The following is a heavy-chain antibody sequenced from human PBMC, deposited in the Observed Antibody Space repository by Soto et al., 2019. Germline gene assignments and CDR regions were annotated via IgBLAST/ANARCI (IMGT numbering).Heavy chain of an antibody. CDR2: INPIVSMS. Sequence: QVQLVQSGTEVKKPGSSVKVSCKASGDTFSFYTINWVRQAPGLGLEWVGRINPIVSMSNYAKKFQGRVSXPXDXXTSTAYTALRSLRSDDTPMYFFAASYGSGYRAFDYWGQGALVIVSS. V-gene: IGHV1-69*02. CDR3: AASYGSGYRAFDY. J-gene: IGHJ4*02. D-gene: IGHD3-10*01. CDR1: GDTFSFYT.